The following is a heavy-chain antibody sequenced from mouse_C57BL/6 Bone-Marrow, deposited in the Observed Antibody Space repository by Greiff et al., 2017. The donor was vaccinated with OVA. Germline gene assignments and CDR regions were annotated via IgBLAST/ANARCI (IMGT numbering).Heavy chain of an antibody. D-gene: IGHD2-4*01. Sequence: VMLVESGPGLAAPSPSLSITCTVSGFSLTSYGVSWVRQPPGKGLGWLGAIWGGGSTNWHSALISRLSISKDNSKSQVFLKLNSLQTDDTATYYCAKGDYEGGFFDYWGQGTTHTGSS. CDR3: AKGDYEGGFFDY. V-gene: IGHV2-3*01. J-gene: IGHJ2*01. CDR1: GFSLTSYG. CDR2: IWGGGST.